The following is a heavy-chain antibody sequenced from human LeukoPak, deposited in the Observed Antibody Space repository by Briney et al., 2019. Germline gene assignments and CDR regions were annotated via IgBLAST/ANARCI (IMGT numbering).Heavy chain of an antibody. Sequence: GGPLRLSCAASGFTFSSYGMHWVRQAPGKGLEWVAVISYDGSNKYYADSVKGRFTISRDNSKNTLYLQMNSLRAEDTAVYYCAKDFLSPGAVTGLFDYWGQGTLVTVSS. V-gene: IGHV3-30*18. CDR1: GFTFSSYG. CDR2: ISYDGSNK. D-gene: IGHD2-21*02. J-gene: IGHJ4*02. CDR3: AKDFLSPGAVTGLFDY.